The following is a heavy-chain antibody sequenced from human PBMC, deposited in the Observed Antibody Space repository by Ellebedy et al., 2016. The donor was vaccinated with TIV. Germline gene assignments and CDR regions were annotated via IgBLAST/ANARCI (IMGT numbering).Heavy chain of an antibody. Sequence: ASVKVSCKASGYTFTSFGLLWVRQAPGQGLECMGWISAYNGDTNYAAKLQGRVTMTTDTSPSTAFMELRSLRSDDTAVYYCARKGPFGYDTSGFSDYWGQGTLITVSS. CDR2: ISAYNGDT. D-gene: IGHD3-22*01. V-gene: IGHV1-18*01. CDR1: GYTFTSFG. J-gene: IGHJ4*02. CDR3: ARKGPFGYDTSGFSDY.